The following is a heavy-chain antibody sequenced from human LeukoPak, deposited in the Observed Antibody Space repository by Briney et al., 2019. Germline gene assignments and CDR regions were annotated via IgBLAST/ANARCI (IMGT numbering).Heavy chain of an antibody. V-gene: IGHV3-23*01. CDR3: AKDPPPGDY. D-gene: IGHD7-27*01. Sequence: RXXPXXXLEWVSSISVSGGSTYSAVSVKGRFTISRDNSKNTLYLQMNSLRAEDTAVYYCAKDPPPGDYWGQGTLVTVSS. J-gene: IGHJ4*02. CDR2: ISVSGGST.